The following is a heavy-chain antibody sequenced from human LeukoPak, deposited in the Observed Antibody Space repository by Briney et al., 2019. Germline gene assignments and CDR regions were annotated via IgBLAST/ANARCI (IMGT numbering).Heavy chain of an antibody. D-gene: IGHD6-13*01. CDR3: ARWSSFYYYYMDV. V-gene: IGHV4-59*01. CDR1: GGSISSYY. Sequence: SETLSLTCTVSGGSISSYYWSWIRQPPGKGLEWIGYIYYSGSTNYNPSLESRVTISVDTSKNQFSLKLSSVTAADTAVYYCARWSSFYYYYMDVWGKGTTVTVSS. CDR2: IYYSGST. J-gene: IGHJ6*03.